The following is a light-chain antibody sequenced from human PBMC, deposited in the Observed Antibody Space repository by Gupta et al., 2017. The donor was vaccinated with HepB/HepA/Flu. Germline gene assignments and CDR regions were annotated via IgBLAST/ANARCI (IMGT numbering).Light chain of an antibody. V-gene: IGLV3-1*01. Sequence: SYALTQPPSVSVSPGQTASITCSGDKLGDKYACWYQQKPGPSPVLVIYQDSKRPSGIPVRFSGSNSGNTATLTIIETQDRDEADYYCRAWDSSTEVFGGGTKLTVL. CDR1: KLGDKY. CDR3: RAWDSSTEV. CDR2: QDS. J-gene: IGLJ2*01.